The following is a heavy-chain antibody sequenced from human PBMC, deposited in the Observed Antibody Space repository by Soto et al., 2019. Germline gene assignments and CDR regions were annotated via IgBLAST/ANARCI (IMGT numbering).Heavy chain of an antibody. V-gene: IGHV5-51*01. D-gene: IGHD1-1*01. J-gene: IGHJ3*02. CDR3: AINAVMATGAFEI. CDR1: GYSFTDYW. CDR2: IYPRDSDT. Sequence: GESLKISCKGSGYSFTDYWIAWVRQMPGKGLEWMGIIYPRDSDTRYSPSFQGQVTISADKSITTAYLQWSSLKASDTAMYYWAINAVMATGAFEIWGQGTMVTVSS.